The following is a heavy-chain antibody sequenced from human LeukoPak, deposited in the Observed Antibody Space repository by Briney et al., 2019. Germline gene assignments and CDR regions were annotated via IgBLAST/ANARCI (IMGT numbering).Heavy chain of an antibody. Sequence: HTGGSLRLSCAASGFTFSSYAMSWVRQAPGKGLEWVSAISGSGGSTYYADSVKGRFTISRDNSKNTLYLQMNSLRAEDTAVYYCAKSHSSSWLPFDYWGQGTLVTVSS. J-gene: IGHJ4*02. CDR3: AKSHSSSWLPFDY. D-gene: IGHD6-13*01. V-gene: IGHV3-23*01. CDR1: GFTFSSYA. CDR2: ISGSGGST.